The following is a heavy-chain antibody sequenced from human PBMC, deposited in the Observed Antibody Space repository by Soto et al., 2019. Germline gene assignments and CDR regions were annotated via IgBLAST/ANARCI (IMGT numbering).Heavy chain of an antibody. CDR1: GLTISGKKY. Sequence: DVQLVESGGGLIQPGESLRLSCAAFGLTISGKKYVAWVRQAQGRGLEWVSALYDVDGSFYADSVKGRFTTSSDSSKTTVYLQMNDLRPDDTAVYYCATWLEREHAYDVWGQGTTVTVSS. V-gene: IGHV3-53*01. CDR3: ATWLEREHAYDV. J-gene: IGHJ3*01. CDR2: LYDVDGS. D-gene: IGHD1-1*01.